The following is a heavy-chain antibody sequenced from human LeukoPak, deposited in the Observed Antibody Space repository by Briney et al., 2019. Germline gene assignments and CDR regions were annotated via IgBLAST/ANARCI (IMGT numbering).Heavy chain of an antibody. CDR2: INSDGSGT. D-gene: IGHD3-3*01. V-gene: IGHV3-74*01. J-gene: IGHJ4*02. Sequence: GGSLRLSCAASGFTFSSHWMHWVRQPPGKGLVWVSRINSDGSGTSYADSVKGRFTVSRDNAKNTLYLQMNSLRAEDTAVYYCATVQVLRFLEWLSDFDYWGQGTLVTVSS. CDR3: ATVQVLRFLEWLSDFDY. CDR1: GFTFSSHW.